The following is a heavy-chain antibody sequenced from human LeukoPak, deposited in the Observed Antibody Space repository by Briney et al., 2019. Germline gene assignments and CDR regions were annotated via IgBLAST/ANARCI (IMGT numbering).Heavy chain of an antibody. D-gene: IGHD1-26*01. Sequence: SETLSLTCTVSGGSISSSSYYWGWIRQPPGTGLEWIGSIYYSGSTYYNPSLKSRVTISVDTSKNQFSLKLSSVTAADTAVYYCARLYSGSYWRHYFDYWGQGTLVTVSS. J-gene: IGHJ4*02. CDR1: GGSISSSSYY. CDR3: ARLYSGSYWRHYFDY. CDR2: IYYSGST. V-gene: IGHV4-39*01.